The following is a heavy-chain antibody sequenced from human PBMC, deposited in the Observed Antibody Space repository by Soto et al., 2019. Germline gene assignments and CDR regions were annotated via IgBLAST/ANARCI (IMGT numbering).Heavy chain of an antibody. V-gene: IGHV4-4*02. CDR2: IYYSGST. CDR3: ARRGCDSIFGSLDY. D-gene: IGHD2-21*02. J-gene: IGHJ4*02. Sequence: QVQLQESGPGLVKPSGTLSLTCAVSGGSISSGDWCWSWVRQSPGKGLEWIGEIYYSGSTTYNPSLKSRVTISADKSENQFSLRLSSVTAADTAVYYCARRGCDSIFGSLDYWGQGTLVTVSS. CDR1: GGSISSGDW.